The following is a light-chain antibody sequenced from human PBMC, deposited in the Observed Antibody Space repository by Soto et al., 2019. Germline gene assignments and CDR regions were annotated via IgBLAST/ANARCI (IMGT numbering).Light chain of an antibody. Sequence: QSVLTQPPSASGTPGQRVTISCSGSISNIGSNTVNWYQQLPGSAPKLLMYSTNQRPSGVPDRFSGSKSGTSASLAISGLQSEDEADYYCAAWYGSLNVVRFGGGTKITVL. CDR3: AAWYGSLNVVR. CDR2: STN. CDR1: ISNIGSNT. J-gene: IGLJ2*01. V-gene: IGLV1-44*01.